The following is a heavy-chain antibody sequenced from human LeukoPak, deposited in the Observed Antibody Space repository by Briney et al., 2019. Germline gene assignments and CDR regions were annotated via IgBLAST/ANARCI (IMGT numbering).Heavy chain of an antibody. Sequence: ASVKVSCKASGGTFSSYAISWVRQAPGQGLEWMGWINPNSGGTNYAQKFQGRVTMTRDTSISTAYMELSRLRSDDTAVYYCARAGGVVTALIDYWGQGTLVTVSS. CDR1: GGTFSSYA. CDR2: INPNSGGT. D-gene: IGHD2-21*02. J-gene: IGHJ4*02. CDR3: ARAGGVVTALIDY. V-gene: IGHV1-2*02.